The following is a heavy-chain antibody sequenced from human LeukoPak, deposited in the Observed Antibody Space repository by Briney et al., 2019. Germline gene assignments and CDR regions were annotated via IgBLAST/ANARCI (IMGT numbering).Heavy chain of an antibody. J-gene: IGHJ4*02. Sequence: GGSLRLSCAASGFTFSNYGMHWVRQAPGKGLEWVAVISYDGSPKHYADSVKGRFAISRDNSKNTQYLQMNSLRAEDTAVYYCAKEPKAYSSGWYLDYWGQGTLVTVSS. CDR1: GFTFSNYG. D-gene: IGHD6-19*01. CDR3: AKEPKAYSSGWYLDY. CDR2: ISYDGSPK. V-gene: IGHV3-30*18.